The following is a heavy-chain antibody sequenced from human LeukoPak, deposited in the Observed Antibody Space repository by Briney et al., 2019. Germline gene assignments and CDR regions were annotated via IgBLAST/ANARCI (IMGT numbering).Heavy chain of an antibody. CDR3: ARGRKVGLYMDV. CDR1: GGSISSGSYY. Sequence: PSQTLSLTCTVSGGSISSGSYYWSWIRQPAGKGLEWIGYIYHSGSTYYNPSLKSRVTISVDRSKNQFSLKLSSVTAADTAVYYCARGRKVGLYMDVWGKGTTVTVSS. V-gene: IGHV4-30-2*01. J-gene: IGHJ6*03. D-gene: IGHD3-16*01. CDR2: IYHSGST.